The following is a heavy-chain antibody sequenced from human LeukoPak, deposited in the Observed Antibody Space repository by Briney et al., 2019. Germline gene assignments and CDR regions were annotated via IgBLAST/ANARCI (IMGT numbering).Heavy chain of an antibody. CDR2: TYYRSKWYN. CDR3: ARGIAAAVPKYYFDY. D-gene: IGHD6-13*01. J-gene: IGHJ4*02. Sequence: SQTLSLTCAISGDSVSSNSAAWNWIRQSPSRGLEWLGRTYYRSKWYNDYAVSVRSRITINPDTSKNEFSLQLNSVTPEDTAVYYCARGIAAAVPKYYFDYWGQGTLVTVSS. V-gene: IGHV6-1*01. CDR1: GDSVSSNSAA.